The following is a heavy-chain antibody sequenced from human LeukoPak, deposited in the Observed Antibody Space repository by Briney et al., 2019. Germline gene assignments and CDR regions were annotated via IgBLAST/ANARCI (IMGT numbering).Heavy chain of an antibody. CDR3: ARDRTDITIFGVVITHFDY. V-gene: IGHV4-4*07. CDR1: GGSISSYY. J-gene: IGHJ4*02. Sequence: SETLSLTCTVSGGSISSYYWSWIRQPAGKGLEWIGRIYTSGSTNYNPSLKGRVTMSVDTSKNQFSLKLSSVTAADTAVYYCARDRTDITIFGVVITHFDYWGQGTLVTVSS. CDR2: IYTSGST. D-gene: IGHD3-3*01.